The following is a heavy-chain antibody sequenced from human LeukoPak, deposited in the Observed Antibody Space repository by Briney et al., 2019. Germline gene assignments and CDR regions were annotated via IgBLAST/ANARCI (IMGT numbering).Heavy chain of an antibody. CDR1: GLTFNNAW. CDR3: AKDRQAMMVRGAPWLDH. V-gene: IGHV3-15*01. Sequence: AGGSLRLSCAASGLTFNNAWLSWVRQAPGKGPEWVGRIKSNPAGGTIDYAAYVKDRFFISRDDSRNTLYLQMNSLRDEDTAVYYCAKDRQAMMVRGAPWLDHWGQGTLVTVSS. J-gene: IGHJ4*02. D-gene: IGHD3-10*01. CDR2: IKSNPAGGTI.